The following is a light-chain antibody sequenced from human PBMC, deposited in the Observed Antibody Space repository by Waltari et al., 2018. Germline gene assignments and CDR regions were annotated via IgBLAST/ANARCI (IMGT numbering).Light chain of an antibody. J-gene: IGKJ1*01. CDR2: GAS. CDR1: QSVSRA. CDR3: QHYVRLPAT. Sequence: EIVLTHSPGSLSSSPGERVTLPCRASQSVSRALAWYQQKPGQAPRLLIFGASNRATGIPDRFSGSGSETDFSLTISRLEPEDFAVYYCQHYVRLPATFGRGTKVEIK. V-gene: IGKV3-20*01.